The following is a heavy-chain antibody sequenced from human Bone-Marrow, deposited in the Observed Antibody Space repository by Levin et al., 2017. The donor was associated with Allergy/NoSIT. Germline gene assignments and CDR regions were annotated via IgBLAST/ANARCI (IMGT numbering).Heavy chain of an antibody. V-gene: IGHV2-5*02. CDR3: ALPTAATKWPIFDY. CDR2: IYWDDDK. CDR1: GFSLSTSGVG. J-gene: IGHJ4*01. D-gene: IGHD1-26*01. Sequence: ASGPTLVKPTQTLTLTCTFSGFSLSTSGVGVGWIRQPPGKALEWLALIYWDDDKRYSPSLNSRLTITKDTSKRQVVLTMTNVDPVDTATYYCALPTAATKWPIFDYWGHGTLVTVSS.